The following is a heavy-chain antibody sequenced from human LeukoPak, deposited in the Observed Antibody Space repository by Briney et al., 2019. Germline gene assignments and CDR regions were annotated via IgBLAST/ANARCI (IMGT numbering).Heavy chain of an antibody. CDR3: ASAAGHFYGMDV. CDR1: GFTFSSYG. J-gene: IGHJ6*02. V-gene: IGHV3-48*02. Sequence: GGSLRLSCAASGFTFSSYGMNWVRQAPGKGLEWVSYISSRSSTIHYADSVKGRFTISRDNAKNSLYLQMNSLRDEDTAVYYCASAAGHFYGMDVWGQGTTVTVSS. CDR2: ISSRSSTI.